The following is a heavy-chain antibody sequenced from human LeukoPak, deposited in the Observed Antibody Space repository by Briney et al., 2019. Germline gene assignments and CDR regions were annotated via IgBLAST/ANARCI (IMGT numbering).Heavy chain of an antibody. CDR3: AKGIAAAGRDAFDI. Sequence: GGSLRLSCAASGFTFDDYAMHWVRQAPGKGLEWVSGISWNSGSIGYADSVKGRFTIPRDNAKNSLYLQMNSLRAEDTALYYCAKGIAAAGRDAFDIWGQGTMVTVSS. D-gene: IGHD6-13*01. J-gene: IGHJ3*02. CDR2: ISWNSGSI. V-gene: IGHV3-9*01. CDR1: GFTFDDYA.